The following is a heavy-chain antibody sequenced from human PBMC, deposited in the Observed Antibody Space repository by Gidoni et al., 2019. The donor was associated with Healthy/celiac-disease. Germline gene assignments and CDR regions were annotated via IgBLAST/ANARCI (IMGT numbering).Heavy chain of an antibody. D-gene: IGHD3-3*02. CDR3: ASEHLYHYYFDY. V-gene: IGHV3-66*01. J-gene: IGHJ4*02. CDR2: IDSGGST. Sequence: EVPLVESGGGLVQPGGSLRLSGAASGFTVRSNYMSWVREAPGKGREWVSVIDSGGSTYYADSVKGRFTISRDNSKNTLYLQMNSLIAEDTAVYYCASEHLYHYYFDYWGQGTLVTVSS. CDR1: GFTVRSNY.